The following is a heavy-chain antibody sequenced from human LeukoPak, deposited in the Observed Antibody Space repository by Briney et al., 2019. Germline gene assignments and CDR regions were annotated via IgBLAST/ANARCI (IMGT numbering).Heavy chain of an antibody. Sequence: GGSLRLSCTVSGFTVSSNSMSWVRRAPGKGLEWVSFIYSDNTHYSDSVKGRFTISRDNSKNTLYLQMNSLRAEDTAVYYCARRAGAYSHPYDYWGQGTLVTVSS. V-gene: IGHV3-53*01. D-gene: IGHD4/OR15-4a*01. CDR3: ARRAGAYSHPYDY. J-gene: IGHJ4*02. CDR2: IYSDNT. CDR1: GFTVSSNS.